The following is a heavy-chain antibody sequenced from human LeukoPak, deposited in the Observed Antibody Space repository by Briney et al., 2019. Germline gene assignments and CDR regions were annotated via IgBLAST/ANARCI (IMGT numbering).Heavy chain of an antibody. Sequence: SVKVSCKASGGNFRTFAFTWVRQAPGQGLECLGGIIPVFDTANYAQKFEGRVTMTADASTNTVHMELSGLRSEDTAVYYCATPHNYYGSGSYSPLDYWGQGTLVTVSS. CDR3: ATPHNYYGSGSYSPLDY. D-gene: IGHD3-10*01. CDR2: IIPVFDTA. V-gene: IGHV1-69*01. J-gene: IGHJ4*02. CDR1: GGNFRTFA.